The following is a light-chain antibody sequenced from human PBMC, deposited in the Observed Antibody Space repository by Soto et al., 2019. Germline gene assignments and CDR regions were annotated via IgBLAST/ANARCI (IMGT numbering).Light chain of an antibody. CDR2: DVI. CDR3: CSETGNYV. J-gene: IGLJ1*01. CDR1: SSDVGGYNY. Sequence: QSALTQPRSVSGSPGQSVTISCTGTSSDVGGYNYVSWYQQHPGTAPKLMIYDVIKRPSGVPDRFSGSKSGNTASLTISGLQAEDEADYYCCSETGNYVFGTGTKLTVL. V-gene: IGLV2-11*01.